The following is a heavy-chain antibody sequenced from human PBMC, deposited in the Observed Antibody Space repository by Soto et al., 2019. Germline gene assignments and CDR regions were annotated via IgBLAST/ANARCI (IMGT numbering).Heavy chain of an antibody. CDR3: ARDSHYYYDSSGSSDY. CDR1: GFTFSSYA. D-gene: IGHD3-22*01. V-gene: IGHV3-23*01. CDR2: ISGSGGST. Sequence: PGGSLRLSCAASGFTFSSYAMSWVRQAPGKGLEWVSAISGSGGSTYYADSVKGRFTISRDNSKNTLYLQMNSLRAEDTAVYYCARDSHYYYDSSGSSDYWGQGTLVTVSS. J-gene: IGHJ4*02.